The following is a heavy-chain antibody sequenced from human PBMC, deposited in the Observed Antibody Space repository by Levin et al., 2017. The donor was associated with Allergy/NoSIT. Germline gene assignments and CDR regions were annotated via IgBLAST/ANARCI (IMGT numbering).Heavy chain of an antibody. CDR1: GGSISSSTNY. V-gene: IGHV4-39*01. CDR3: ALPYSSGWLDPFDY. Sequence: PSQTLSLTCTVSGGSISSSTNYWGWIRQPPGKGLEWIGSIHNSGSTPYNPSLKSRVTISIDTSKNQFPLKVNSVSAEDTALYFCALPYSSGWLDPFDYWGQGTLVTVSS. CDR2: IHNSGST. J-gene: IGHJ4*02. D-gene: IGHD6-19*01.